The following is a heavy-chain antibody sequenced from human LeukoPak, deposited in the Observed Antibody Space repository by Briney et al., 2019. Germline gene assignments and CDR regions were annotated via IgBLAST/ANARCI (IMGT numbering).Heavy chain of an antibody. CDR1: GGSIRGYF. CDR3: AMAYSSSWYYFDY. CDR2: IYYSGST. V-gene: IGHV4-59*01. Sequence: PSETLSLTCTVCGGSIRGYFWTWIRQHPGKGLEWIGYIYYSGSTNYNPSLKSRVTIAVDTSKNQFSLRLNSVTAADTAVYYCAMAYSSSWYYFDYWGQGTLVTVCS. J-gene: IGHJ4*02. D-gene: IGHD6-13*01.